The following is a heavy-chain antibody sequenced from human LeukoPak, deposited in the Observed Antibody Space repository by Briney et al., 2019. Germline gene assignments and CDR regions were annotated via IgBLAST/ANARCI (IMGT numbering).Heavy chain of an antibody. Sequence: GGSLRLSCAASGFTFSSYAMSWVRQAPGRGLEWVSLISGSGGSTYYADSVKGRFTISRDNSKNTLYLQMNSLRAEDTAVYYCARDYDILTGYYNPSFDYWGQGTLVTVSS. CDR3: ARDYDILTGYYNPSFDY. CDR1: GFTFSSYA. D-gene: IGHD3-9*01. V-gene: IGHV3-23*01. CDR2: ISGSGGST. J-gene: IGHJ4*02.